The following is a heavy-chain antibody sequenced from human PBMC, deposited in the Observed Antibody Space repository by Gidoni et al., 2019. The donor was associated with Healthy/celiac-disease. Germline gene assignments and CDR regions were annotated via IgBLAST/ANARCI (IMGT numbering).Heavy chain of an antibody. CDR2: ISYDGSNK. CDR3: ARDGVLYDSSGYYYGDY. J-gene: IGHJ4*02. CDR1: GFPLSSYA. V-gene: IGHV3-30-3*01. Sequence: QVQLVESGGGVVQPGRSLRRSCAASGFPLSSYAMHWVRQAPVKGLELVAVISYDGSNKYYSASVKGRFTISRDNSKNTLYLQMNSLRAEDTAVYYCARDGVLYDSSGYYYGDYWGQGTLVTVSS. D-gene: IGHD3-22*01.